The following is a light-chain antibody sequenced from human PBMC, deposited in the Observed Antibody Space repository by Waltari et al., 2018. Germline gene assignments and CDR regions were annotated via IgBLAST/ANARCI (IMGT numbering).Light chain of an antibody. CDR1: SGHSYYA. Sequence: QLVLTQSPSASASLGASVKLTCTLSSGHSYYAIAWHQQQPEKGPRYLMKLNSDGSHNKGDGIPDRFSGSSSGADRYLTISSLQSEDEGDYYCQTWGTATVIFGGGTKLTVL. CDR3: QTWGTATVI. J-gene: IGLJ2*01. CDR2: LNSDGSH. V-gene: IGLV4-69*01.